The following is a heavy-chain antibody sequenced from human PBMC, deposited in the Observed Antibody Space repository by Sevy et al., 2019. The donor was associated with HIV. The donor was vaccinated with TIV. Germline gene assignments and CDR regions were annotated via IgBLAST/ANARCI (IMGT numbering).Heavy chain of an antibody. CDR1: GFTFSDYY. V-gene: IGHV3-11*04. CDR3: ARVEGGSYYNAFDI. D-gene: IGHD1-26*01. Sequence: GGSLRLSCAASGFTFSDYYMSWIRQAPGKGPEWVSYISSSGSTIYYADSVKGRFTISRDNAKNSLYLQMNSLRAEDTAVYYCARVEGGSYYNAFDIWGQGTMVTVSS. CDR2: ISSSGSTI. J-gene: IGHJ3*02.